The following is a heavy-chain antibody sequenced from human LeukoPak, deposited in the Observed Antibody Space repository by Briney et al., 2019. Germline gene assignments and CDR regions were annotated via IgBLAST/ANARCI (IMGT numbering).Heavy chain of an antibody. CDR2: TSSSTYI. J-gene: IGHJ4*02. V-gene: IGHV3-21*01. CDR1: GFTFSIYS. CDR3: ARSDDVWGGPYYFDF. Sequence: PGGSLRLSCAASGFTFSIYSMIWVRQAPGKGLEWVSSTSSSTYIYYADSVKGRFTISRDNAKNSLYLQMNSLRAEDSAVYYCARSDDVWGGPYYFDFWGQGTLVTVSS. D-gene: IGHD3-16*01.